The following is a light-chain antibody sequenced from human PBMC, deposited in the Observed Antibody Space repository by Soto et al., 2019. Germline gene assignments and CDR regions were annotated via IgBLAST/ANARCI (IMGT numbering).Light chain of an antibody. CDR2: GAS. J-gene: IGKJ1*01. CDR3: QQYGGSPRT. CDR1: QSISSSY. Sequence: EIVLTQSPGTLSLSPGERATLSCRASQSISSSYLAWYQQKPGQAPRLLIYGASSRATGTPDRFGGSGSGTDFTLTITRLEPEDFAVYYCQQYGGSPRTFGQGTKGDIK. V-gene: IGKV3-20*01.